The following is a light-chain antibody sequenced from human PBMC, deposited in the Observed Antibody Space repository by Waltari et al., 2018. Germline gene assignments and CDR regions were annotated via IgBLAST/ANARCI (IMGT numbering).Light chain of an antibody. V-gene: IGKV1-5*01. J-gene: IGKJ2*01. CDR1: QSISGW. CDR2: DAS. CDR3: QQYNSYSAMYT. Sequence: DIQMTQSPSTLSASVGDRVTIPCRPSQSISGWLAWYQQNSGKAPKLLIYDASNLESGVPSRFSGSGSGTEFTLTISSLQPDDFATYYCQQYNSYSAMYTFGQGTKLEIK.